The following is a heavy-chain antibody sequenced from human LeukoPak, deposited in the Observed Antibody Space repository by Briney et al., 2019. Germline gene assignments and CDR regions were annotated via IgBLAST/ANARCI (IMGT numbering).Heavy chain of an antibody. J-gene: IGHJ4*02. V-gene: IGHV3-33*01. D-gene: IGHD1-26*01. CDR3: ARASGSYDY. CDR2: TWNDGSNK. CDR1: GFMFSVYG. Sequence: GGSLRLSCAASGFMFSVYGMHWVRQAPGKGLEGVAVTWNDGSNKYYADSVKGRFTISRDNSKNTLYLQMNSLRVEDTAVYYCARASGSYDYWGQGTLVTVSS.